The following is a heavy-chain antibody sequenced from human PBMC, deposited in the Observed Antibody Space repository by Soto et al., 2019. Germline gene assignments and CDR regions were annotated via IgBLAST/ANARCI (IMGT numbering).Heavy chain of an antibody. CDR2: INHSGST. Sequence: SETLSLTCAVYGGSFSGYYWSWIRQPPGKGLEWIGEINHSGSTNYNPSLKSRVTISVDTSKNQFSLKLSSVTAADTAVYYCARAGPAGGQWLENDAFDIWGQGTMVTVSS. CDR3: ARAGPAGGQWLENDAFDI. J-gene: IGHJ3*02. CDR1: GGSFSGYY. V-gene: IGHV4-34*01. D-gene: IGHD6-19*01.